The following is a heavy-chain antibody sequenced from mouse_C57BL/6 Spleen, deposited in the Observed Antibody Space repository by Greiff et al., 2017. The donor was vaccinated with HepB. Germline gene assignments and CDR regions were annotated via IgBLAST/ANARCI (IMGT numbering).Heavy chain of an antibody. CDR1: GYSITSGYY. J-gene: IGHJ1*03. CDR3: ARDPAEYWYFDV. Sequence: EVKLVESGPGLVKPSQSLSLTCSVTGYSITSGYYWNWIRQFPGNKLEWMGYISYDGSNNYNPSLKNRISITRDTSKNQFFLKLNSVTTEDTATYYCARDPAEYWYFDVWGTGTTVTVSS. CDR2: ISYDGSN. V-gene: IGHV3-6*01.